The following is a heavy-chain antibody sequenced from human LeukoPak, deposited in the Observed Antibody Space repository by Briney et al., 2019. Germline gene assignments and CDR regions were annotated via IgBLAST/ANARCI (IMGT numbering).Heavy chain of an antibody. D-gene: IGHD5-24*01. J-gene: IGHJ3*02. CDR3: ARPLEMATLSGLHI. Sequence: GESLKISCKGSGYIFRNYWISWVRQMPGKGLEWMGRIDPTDSYTNYSPSFQGHVIISADKSISTAYLQWSSLQASDTAMYYCARPLEMATLSGLHIWGQGTMVTVSS. V-gene: IGHV5-10-1*01. CDR1: GYIFRNYW. CDR2: IDPTDSYT.